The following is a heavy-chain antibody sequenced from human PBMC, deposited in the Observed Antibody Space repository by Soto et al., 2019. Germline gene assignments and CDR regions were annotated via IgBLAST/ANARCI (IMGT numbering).Heavy chain of an antibody. Sequence: GGSLRLSCAASGFTFRSYAMHWVRQAPGKGLEWVAVISYDENNRYYTDSVKGRFTISRDNSKNTLYLQVNSLRAEDTAVYYCARAMDTAMASKDNWFDPWGQGTQVTSPQ. CDR1: GFTFRSYA. J-gene: IGHJ5*02. CDR2: ISYDENNR. CDR3: ARAMDTAMASKDNWFDP. V-gene: IGHV3-30-3*01. D-gene: IGHD5-18*01.